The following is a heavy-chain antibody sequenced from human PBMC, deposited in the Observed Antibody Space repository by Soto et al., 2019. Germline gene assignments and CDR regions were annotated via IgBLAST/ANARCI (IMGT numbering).Heavy chain of an antibody. CDR1: GFTFDDYA. Sequence: ESGGGLVQPGRSLRLSCAASGFTFDDYAMHWVRQAPGKGLEWVSGISWNSGSIGYADSVKGRFTISRDNAKNSLYLQMNSLRAEDTALYYCAKDRGDGITGLFDYWGQGTLVTVSS. D-gene: IGHD1-20*01. V-gene: IGHV3-9*01. J-gene: IGHJ4*02. CDR2: ISWNSGSI. CDR3: AKDRGDGITGLFDY.